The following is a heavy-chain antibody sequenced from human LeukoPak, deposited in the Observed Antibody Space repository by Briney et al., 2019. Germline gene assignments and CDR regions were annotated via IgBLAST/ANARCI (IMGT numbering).Heavy chain of an antibody. D-gene: IGHD6-13*01. CDR3: ARDVESAGAY. J-gene: IGHJ4*02. CDR1: GYSISSGYY. V-gene: IGHV4-38-2*02. Sequence: PSETLSLTCTVSGYSISSGYYWGWIRQPPGKGLEWIGSIYHSGSTYYNPSLKSRVTISVDTSKNQFSLKLSSVTAADTAVYYCARDVESAGAYWGQGTLVTVSS. CDR2: IYHSGST.